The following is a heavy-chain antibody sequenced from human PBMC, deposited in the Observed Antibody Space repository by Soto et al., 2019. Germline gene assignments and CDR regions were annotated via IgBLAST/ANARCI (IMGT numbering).Heavy chain of an antibody. D-gene: IGHD1-26*01. CDR3: ARGTDSGSYSYYFDY. V-gene: IGHV4-4*02. CDR2: IYHSGAT. Sequence: SETLSLTCAVSSVSISRGNWWTWVRQPPGKGLEWIGQIYHSGATNYNPSLRSRVTISVDKSKNQFSLKLSSVTAADTAIYYCARGTDSGSYSYYFDYWGQGTLVTVSS. J-gene: IGHJ4*02. CDR1: SVSISRGNW.